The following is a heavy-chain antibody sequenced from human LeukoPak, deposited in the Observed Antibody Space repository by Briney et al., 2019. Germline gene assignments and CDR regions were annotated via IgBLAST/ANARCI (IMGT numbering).Heavy chain of an antibody. CDR1: GGSFSGYY. V-gene: IGHV4-34*01. Sequence: SETLSLTCAVYGGSFSGYYWSWIRQPPGKGLEWIGEINHSGSTNYNPSLKSRVTISVDTSKNQFSLKLSSVTAADTAVYYCARHYSPIDYWGQGTPVTVSS. D-gene: IGHD4-11*01. J-gene: IGHJ4*02. CDR2: INHSGST. CDR3: ARHYSPIDY.